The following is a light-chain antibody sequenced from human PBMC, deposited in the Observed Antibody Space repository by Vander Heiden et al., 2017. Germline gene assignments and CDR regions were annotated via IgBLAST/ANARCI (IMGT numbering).Light chain of an antibody. CDR2: KTS. Sequence: DIQLTQSPSTLPASVRDRVTITRRASQSISSWLAWYQQKPGKAPKLLIYKTSSLKSGFPSRFSGSGSGTEFTLTISSLQPDDFATYYCQQYNSYPLTFGQGTKVEIE. CDR3: QQYNSYPLT. V-gene: IGKV1-5*03. CDR1: QSISSW. J-gene: IGKJ1*01.